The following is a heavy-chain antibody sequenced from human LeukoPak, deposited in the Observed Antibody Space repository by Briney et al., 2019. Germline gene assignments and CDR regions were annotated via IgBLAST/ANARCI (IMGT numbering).Heavy chain of an antibody. CDR2: IDTNTGNP. CDR1: GYTFTTYP. D-gene: IGHD6-13*01. V-gene: IGHV7-4-1*02. J-gene: IGHJ5*02. CDR3: ARDPYTSSSWYRGRANNWFDP. Sequence: ASVKVSCKASGYTFTTYPMNWVRQAPGQGLEWMGWIDTNTGNPTYAQGFTGRFVFSLDTSVSTAYLQISSLKADDTAVYYCARDPYTSSSWYRGRANNWFDPWGQGTLVTVSS.